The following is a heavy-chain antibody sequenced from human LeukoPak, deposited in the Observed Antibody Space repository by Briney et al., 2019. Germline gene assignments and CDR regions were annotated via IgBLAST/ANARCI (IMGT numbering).Heavy chain of an antibody. CDR3: ARFRYCSSTSCPPYFDY. CDR2: IYTSGST. Sequence: PSETLSLTCTVSGGSISSYHWSWIRQPAGKGLEWIGRIYTSGSTNYNPSLKSRVTMSVDTSKNQFSLKLSSVTAADTAVYYCARFRYCSSTSCPPYFDYWGQGTLVTVSS. V-gene: IGHV4-4*07. D-gene: IGHD2-2*01. J-gene: IGHJ4*02. CDR1: GGSISSYH.